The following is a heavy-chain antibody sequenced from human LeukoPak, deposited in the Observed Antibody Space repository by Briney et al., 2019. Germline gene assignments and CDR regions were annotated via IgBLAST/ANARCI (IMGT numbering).Heavy chain of an antibody. V-gene: IGHV3-11*01. D-gene: IGHD3-10*01. CDR3: ARDDPLHGSGDSPFDY. CDR2: LSNTGSDI. Sequence: GGSLRLSCTAAGFSLSGHYMTWIRQAPGQGLEYLSYLSNTGSDIFYADSVKGRFSISRDNAKNSLFLQLNSLRAEDTAVYYCARDDPLHGSGDSPFDYWGQGTLVTVSS. J-gene: IGHJ4*02. CDR1: GFSLSGHY.